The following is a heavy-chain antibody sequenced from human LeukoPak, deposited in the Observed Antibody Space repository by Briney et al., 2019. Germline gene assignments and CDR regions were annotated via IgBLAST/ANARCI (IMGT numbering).Heavy chain of an antibody. Sequence: GESLKISCKGSGYSFTSYWIGWVRQMPGKGLEWMGIIYPGDSDTRYSPSFQGQVTISADKSISTAYLQWSSLKASDTAIYYCARSTGGGDVVATTAFEYWGEGTLVTVSS. CDR2: IYPGDSDT. CDR1: GYSFTSYW. D-gene: IGHD5-12*01. CDR3: ARSTGGGDVVATTAFEY. V-gene: IGHV5-51*01. J-gene: IGHJ4*02.